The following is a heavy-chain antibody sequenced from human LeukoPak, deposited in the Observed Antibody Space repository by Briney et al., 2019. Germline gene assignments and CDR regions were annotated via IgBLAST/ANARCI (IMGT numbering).Heavy chain of an antibody. CDR3: SREHFDRFDY. CDR1: GFTFSGYW. CDR2: IKQDGSEK. Sequence: PGGSLRLSCAASGFTFSGYWMTWVRQAPGKGLEWVANIKQDGSEKYYVDSVKGRFTISRDNAKNSLYLQMNSLRAEDTTVYYCSREHFDRFDYWGLGTLVTVS. D-gene: IGHD3-3*02. J-gene: IGHJ4*02. V-gene: IGHV3-7*01.